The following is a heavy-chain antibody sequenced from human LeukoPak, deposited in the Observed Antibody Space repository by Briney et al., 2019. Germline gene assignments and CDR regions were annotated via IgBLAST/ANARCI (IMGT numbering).Heavy chain of an antibody. CDR3: ARHTNRDPHFDS. V-gene: IGHV4-39*01. CDR1: GGSVSSSSYY. CDR2: IFYSGNT. D-gene: IGHD3-3*01. Sequence: SETLSLTCIVSGGSVSSSSYYWAWMRQPPGKGLEWIGRIFYSGNTFHNPSLKSRVNMSVDTFRNQFSQKLSSVSAADTAVYFCARHTNRDPHFDSWGQGTLVTVSS. J-gene: IGHJ4*02.